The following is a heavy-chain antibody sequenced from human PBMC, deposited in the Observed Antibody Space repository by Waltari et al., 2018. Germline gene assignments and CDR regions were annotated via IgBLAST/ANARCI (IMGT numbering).Heavy chain of an antibody. CDR3: TTDMVFTSGHFDH. CDR1: VFHFSCVW. J-gene: IGHJ4*02. Sequence: VQLVESGGGLVTPGGSLRRSCPASVFHFSCVWMHWVRQAPGQGLEWVGRIKSKIDGETIVYAAPVKGRFIISRDDSQNTAYVQMNSLKTEDTAVYYCTTDMVFTSGHFDHWGRGTLVTVSS. CDR2: IKSKIDGETI. D-gene: IGHD3-22*01. V-gene: IGHV3-15*07.